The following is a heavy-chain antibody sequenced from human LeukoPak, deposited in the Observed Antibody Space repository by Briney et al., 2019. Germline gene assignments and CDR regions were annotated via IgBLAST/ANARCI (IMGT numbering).Heavy chain of an antibody. D-gene: IGHD3-9*01. Sequence: PSETLSLTCTVSGGSISSYYWSWIRQPPGKGLEWIGCIYYSGSTNYNPSLKSRVTISVDTSKNQFSLKLSSVTAADTAVYYCARALRYFDWPDAFDIWGQGTMVTVSS. CDR2: IYYSGST. CDR1: GGSISSYY. J-gene: IGHJ3*02. V-gene: IGHV4-59*01. CDR3: ARALRYFDWPDAFDI.